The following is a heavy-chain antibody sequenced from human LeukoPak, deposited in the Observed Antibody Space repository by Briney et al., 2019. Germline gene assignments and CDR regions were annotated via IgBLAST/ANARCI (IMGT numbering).Heavy chain of an antibody. CDR3: ATAHAHYCGGDCYSNSYYYYYMDV. CDR1: GYTFTGYY. V-gene: IGHV1-2*02. D-gene: IGHD2-21*02. J-gene: IGHJ6*03. Sequence: ASVKVSCKASGYTFTGYYMHWVRQAPGQGLEWMGWINPNSGGTIYAQKFQGRVTMTEDTSTDTAYMELSSLRSEDTAVYYCATAHAHYCGGDCYSNSYYYYYMDVWGKGTTVTVSS. CDR2: INPNSGGT.